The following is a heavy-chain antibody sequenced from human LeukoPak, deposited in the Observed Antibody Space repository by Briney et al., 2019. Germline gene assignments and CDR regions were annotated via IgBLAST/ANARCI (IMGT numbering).Heavy chain of an antibody. D-gene: IGHD6-13*01. Sequence: SETLSLTCTVSGGSISSSSYYWAWIRQPPGKGLEWVGSIYYRGSTSYNPSLKSRGTISLDTSKNQSSLKLKSVTAADTAVYYCAGHVSAAAGGRWGQGTLVTVSS. V-gene: IGHV4-39*01. J-gene: IGHJ4*02. CDR1: GGSISSSSYY. CDR3: AGHVSAAAGGR. CDR2: IYYRGST.